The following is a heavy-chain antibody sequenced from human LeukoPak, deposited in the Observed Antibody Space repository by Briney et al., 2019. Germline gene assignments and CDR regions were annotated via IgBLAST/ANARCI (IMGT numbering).Heavy chain of an antibody. V-gene: IGHV3-66*01. CDR3: ARDRIAVAGTLFDY. J-gene: IGHJ4*02. CDR1: GFTVSDNY. D-gene: IGHD6-19*01. CDR2: IYRGGST. Sequence: GGSLRLSCAASGFTVSDNYMSWVRQAPGKGLVWVSVIYRGGSTYYADSVKGRFTISRDNSKNTLYLQMNSLRAEDTAVYYCARDRIAVAGTLFDYWGQGTLVTVSS.